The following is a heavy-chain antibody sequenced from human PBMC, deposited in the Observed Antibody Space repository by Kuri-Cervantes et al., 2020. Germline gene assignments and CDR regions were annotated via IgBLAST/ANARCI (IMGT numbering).Heavy chain of an antibody. CDR2: INHSGSA. V-gene: IGHV4-34*01. J-gene: IGHJ6*02. CDR3: ARGYDFWSGRGGMDV. CDR1: GGSFSDYY. D-gene: IGHD3-3*01. Sequence: SQTLSLTCAVYGGSFSDYYWNWIRQPPGKGLKWIGEINHSGSANYNPSLKSRVTMSVDTSKNQFSLKLSSVTAADTAVYYCARGYDFWSGRGGMDVWGQGTTVTVSS.